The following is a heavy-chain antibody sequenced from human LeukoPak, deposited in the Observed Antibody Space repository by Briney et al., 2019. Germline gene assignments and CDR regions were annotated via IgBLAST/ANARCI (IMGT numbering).Heavy chain of an antibody. Sequence: GGSLRLSCAASGFTFSDHYMDWVRQAPGKGLEWVAVISYDGSNKYYADSVKGRFTISRDNSKNTLYLQMNSLRAEDTAVYYCAKLHEAFDIWGQGTMVTVSS. CDR1: GFTFSDHY. CDR3: AKLHEAFDI. V-gene: IGHV3-30*18. CDR2: ISYDGSNK. J-gene: IGHJ3*02.